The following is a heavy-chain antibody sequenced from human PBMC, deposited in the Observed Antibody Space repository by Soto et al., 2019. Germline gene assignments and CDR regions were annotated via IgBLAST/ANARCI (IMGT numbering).Heavy chain of an antibody. J-gene: IGHJ4*02. V-gene: IGHV3-21*01. CDR1: GFTFSSYS. CDR2: ISSSSSYI. D-gene: IGHD6-13*01. CDR3: ASWSDSSWFPFDY. Sequence: GGSLRLSCAASGFTFSSYSMNWVRQAPGKGLEWVSSISSSSSYIYYADSVKGRFTISTDNAKNSLYLQMNSLRAEDTAVYYCASWSDSSWFPFDYWGQGTLVTVSS.